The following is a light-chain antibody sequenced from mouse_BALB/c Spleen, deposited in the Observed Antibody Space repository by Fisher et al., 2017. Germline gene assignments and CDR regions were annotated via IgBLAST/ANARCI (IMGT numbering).Light chain of an antibody. Sequence: IVLTQSPAIMSASPGEKVTITCSASSSVSYLHWYQQKSGASPKLWIYSTSNLASGVPARFSGSGSGTSYSLTISRMEAEDAATYYCQQRSSYPFTFGSGTKLEIK. J-gene: IGKJ4*01. CDR3: QQRSSYPFT. CDR1: SSVSY. V-gene: IGKV4-57*01. CDR2: STS.